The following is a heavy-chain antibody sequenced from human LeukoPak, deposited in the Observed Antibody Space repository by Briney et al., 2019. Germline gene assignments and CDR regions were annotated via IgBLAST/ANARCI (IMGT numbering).Heavy chain of an antibody. Sequence: GGSLRLSCTASGFTFSTYWMSWVRQAPGKGLEWVSAISGSGGSTYYADSVKGRFTISRDNSKNTLYLQMNSLRAEDTAVYYCAKRVGATDFDYWGQGTLVTVSS. CDR3: AKRVGATDFDY. D-gene: IGHD1-26*01. V-gene: IGHV3-23*01. CDR1: GFTFSTYW. J-gene: IGHJ4*02. CDR2: ISGSGGST.